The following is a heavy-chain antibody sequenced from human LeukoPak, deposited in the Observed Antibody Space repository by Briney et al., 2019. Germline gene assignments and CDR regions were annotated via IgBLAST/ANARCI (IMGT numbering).Heavy chain of an antibody. Sequence: ASVKVSCKASGYTFTGYYMHWVRQAPGQGLEWMGRINPNSGGTNYAQKFQGRVTMTRDTSISTAYMALSRLRSDDTAVYYCARDRSGSYYVSGDWGQGTLVTVSS. CDR3: ARDRSGSYYVSGD. V-gene: IGHV1-2*06. J-gene: IGHJ4*02. D-gene: IGHD1-26*01. CDR2: INPNSGGT. CDR1: GYTFTGYY.